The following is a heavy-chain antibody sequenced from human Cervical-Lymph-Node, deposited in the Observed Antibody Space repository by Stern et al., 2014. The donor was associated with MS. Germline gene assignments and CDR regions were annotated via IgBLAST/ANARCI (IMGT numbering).Heavy chain of an antibody. D-gene: IGHD3-22*01. Sequence: QVQLVQSGAEVKKPGASVKVSCKASGYTFGNYGFSWVRQAPGQGLEWMGWITTYNTDTYYAQKFEGRVTMTTDTSTSTAYMELRSLRSDDTAVYYCARGGYSYDSSGYYNYWGQGTLVTVSS. CDR3: ARGGYSYDSSGYYNY. CDR1: GYTFGNYG. CDR2: ITTYNTDT. V-gene: IGHV1-18*01. J-gene: IGHJ4*02.